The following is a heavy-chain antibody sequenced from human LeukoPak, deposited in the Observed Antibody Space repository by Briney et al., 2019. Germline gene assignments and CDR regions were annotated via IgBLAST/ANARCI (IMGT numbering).Heavy chain of an antibody. CDR1: GFSFSRFY. CDR3: TRAEGLGPGAHFDQ. Sequence: GGSLRLFCAASGFSFSRFYMSWVRQTPGKALEWISYIPTSGISVQYADSVRGRFTASRDDAMNSLHLQMDSLRVEDTAVYYCTRAEGLGPGAHFDQWGQGALVIVSS. J-gene: IGHJ4*02. CDR2: IPTSGISV. V-gene: IGHV3-11*01.